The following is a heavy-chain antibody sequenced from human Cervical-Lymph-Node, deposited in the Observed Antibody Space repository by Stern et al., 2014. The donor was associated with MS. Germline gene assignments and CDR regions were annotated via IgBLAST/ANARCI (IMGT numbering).Heavy chain of an antibody. V-gene: IGHV3-53*01. Sequence: EVQMVESGGGLIQPGGSLRLSCAASGFTVSSSYMSWVRQAPGKGLEWVATISSGGDTYYADCLKGRFTISRDNSKNTLILQKSSLRAEDTAVYYCTRDSGFINDHWGQGTLVTVSS. J-gene: IGHJ5*02. CDR2: ISSGGDT. CDR1: GFTVSSSY. D-gene: IGHD3-10*01. CDR3: TRDSGFINDH.